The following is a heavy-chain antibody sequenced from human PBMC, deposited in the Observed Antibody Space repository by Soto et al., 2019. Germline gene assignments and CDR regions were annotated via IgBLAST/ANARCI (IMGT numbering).Heavy chain of an antibody. J-gene: IGHJ4*02. V-gene: IGHV4-61*01. CDR2: IYYSGST. CDR1: GGSVSSGSYY. CDR3: ARGTTYYDFWSGYYLDY. D-gene: IGHD3-3*01. Sequence: SETLSLTCTVSGGSVSSGSYYWSWIRQPPGKGLEWIGYIYYSGSTNYNPSLKSRVTIAVDTSKSQFSLKLSSVTAADTAVYYCARGTTYYDFWSGYYLDYWGQGTLVTVSS.